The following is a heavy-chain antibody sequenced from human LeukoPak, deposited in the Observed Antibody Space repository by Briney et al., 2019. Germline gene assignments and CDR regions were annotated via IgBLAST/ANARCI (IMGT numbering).Heavy chain of an antibody. Sequence: GGSLRLSCAASGFTFSDYYMSWIRQAPGKGLEWVSYISSSGSTIYYADSVKGRFTISRDNAKNSLYLQMNSLRAEDTAVYYCARDHLYYYDSSGRFDYWGQGALVTVSS. V-gene: IGHV3-11*04. CDR2: ISSSGSTI. D-gene: IGHD3-22*01. J-gene: IGHJ4*02. CDR1: GFTFSDYY. CDR3: ARDHLYYYDSSGRFDY.